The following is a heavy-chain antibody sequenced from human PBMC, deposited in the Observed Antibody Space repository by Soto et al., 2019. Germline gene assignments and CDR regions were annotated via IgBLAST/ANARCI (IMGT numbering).Heavy chain of an antibody. D-gene: IGHD3-10*01. CDR3: ARVAGYGSGTSRFDA. CDR2: IVGDSGAT. V-gene: IGHV1-18*01. CDR1: GKTDGTYG. J-gene: IGHJ1*01. Sequence: QVQLMQSGTEVAKPGASVKVSCKTSGKTDGTYGLSWVRQAPGQGLEWMGWIVGDSGATVYAQKFQARVSMYNDRSTNTAYMELRSLTSDDSALYYCARVAGYGSGTSRFDAWGQGTLVSVSS.